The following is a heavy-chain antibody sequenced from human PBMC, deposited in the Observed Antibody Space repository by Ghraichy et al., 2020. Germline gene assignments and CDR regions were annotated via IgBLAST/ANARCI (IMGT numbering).Heavy chain of an antibody. CDR1: GFTFDDYA. J-gene: IGHJ6*02. CDR3: AKDIGSVVVAASKDYYYYGMDV. Sequence: GGSLRLSCAASGFTFDDYAMHWVRQAPGKGLEWVSGISWNSGSIGYADSVKGRFTISRDNAKNSLYLQMNSLRAEDTALYYCAKDIGSVVVAASKDYYYYGMDVWGQGTTVTVSS. V-gene: IGHV3-9*01. CDR2: ISWNSGSI. D-gene: IGHD2-15*01.